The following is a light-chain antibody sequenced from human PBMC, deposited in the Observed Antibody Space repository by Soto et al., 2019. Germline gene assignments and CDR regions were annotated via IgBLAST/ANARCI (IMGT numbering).Light chain of an antibody. Sequence: EIVXTQSPXSXSXSPGERATLSCRASQTVTRNLAWYQQKPGQAPRLLIYGASTRATGIPARFSGSGSGTEFTLTISSLQSEDSAVYYCQQYNNWPPATFGQGTKVEIK. CDR1: QTVTRN. CDR2: GAS. CDR3: QQYNNWPPAT. J-gene: IGKJ1*01. V-gene: IGKV3-15*01.